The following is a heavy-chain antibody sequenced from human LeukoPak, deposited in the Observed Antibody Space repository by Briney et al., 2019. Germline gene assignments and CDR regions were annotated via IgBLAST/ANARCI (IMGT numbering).Heavy chain of an antibody. V-gene: IGHV4-59*08. CDR2: VHYSGST. CDR1: GGSISSYY. J-gene: IGHJ4*02. CDR3: ARQWSGYPLELFDY. D-gene: IGHD3-3*01. Sequence: SETLSLTCTVSGGSISSYYWSWIRQPPGKGLEWIASVHYSGSTYYNPSLKSRVTISIDTSKNQFSLKLSSVTAADTAVYYCARQWSGYPLELFDYWGQGTLVTVSS.